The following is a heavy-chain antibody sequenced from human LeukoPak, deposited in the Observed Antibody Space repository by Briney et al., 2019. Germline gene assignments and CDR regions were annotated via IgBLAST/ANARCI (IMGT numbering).Heavy chain of an antibody. D-gene: IGHD3-3*01. Sequence: SETLSLTCTVSGGSISSHYWSWIRQPPGKGLEWVGYIYYSGSTNYNPSLKSRVTISVDTSKNQFSLKLSSVTAADTAVYYCARTGVLRFLEWNARLIGWFDPWGQGTLVTVSS. CDR1: GGSISSHY. V-gene: IGHV4-59*11. CDR2: IYYSGST. J-gene: IGHJ5*02. CDR3: ARTGVLRFLEWNARLIGWFDP.